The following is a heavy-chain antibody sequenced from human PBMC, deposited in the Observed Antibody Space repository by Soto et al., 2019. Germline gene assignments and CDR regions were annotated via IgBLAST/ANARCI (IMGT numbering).Heavy chain of an antibody. V-gene: IGHV1-18*01. CDR2: ISAYNGKT. D-gene: IGHD3-3*01. Sequence: ASVNVFCKASGYTFTSYCISWVRQAPGQWLEWMGWISAYNGKTNYAQKLQGRVTMTTDTSTSTAYMELRSLRSDDTAVYDCASPPQGAWSGLGGVDTWRQGTRVNVSS. CDR1: GYTFTSYC. CDR3: ASPPQGAWSGLGGVDT. J-gene: IGHJ5*02.